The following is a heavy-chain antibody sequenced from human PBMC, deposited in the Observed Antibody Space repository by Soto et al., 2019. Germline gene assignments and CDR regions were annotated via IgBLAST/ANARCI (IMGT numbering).Heavy chain of an antibody. CDR1: GGTFSNYA. CDR3: ARCPDYEGYFDY. J-gene: IGHJ4*02. V-gene: IGHV1-69*12. Sequence: QVRLVQSGAEVKKPGSSVKVSCKASGGTFSNYAIAWLRQAPGQGLEWMGGIILPFGTPNYAQKFQGRVTISADESMTIAYMEMSGLTSEDTAVYYCARCPDYEGYFDYWGRGTLVTVSS. D-gene: IGHD4-17*01. CDR2: IILPFGTP.